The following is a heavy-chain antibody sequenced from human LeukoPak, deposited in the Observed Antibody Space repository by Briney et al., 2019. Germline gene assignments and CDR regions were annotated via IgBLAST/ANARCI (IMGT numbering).Heavy chain of an antibody. CDR2: IYYSGST. V-gene: IGHV4-39*01. CDR3: ARVTYYDFWSGYYKGVFDY. CDR1: GGSISSSSYY. J-gene: IGHJ4*02. Sequence: PSETLSLTCTVSGGSISSSSYYWGWIRQPPGKGLERIGSIYYSGSTYYNPSLKSRVTISVDTSKNQFSLKLSSVTAADTAVYYCARVTYYDFWSGYYKGVFDYWGQGTLVTVSS. D-gene: IGHD3-3*01.